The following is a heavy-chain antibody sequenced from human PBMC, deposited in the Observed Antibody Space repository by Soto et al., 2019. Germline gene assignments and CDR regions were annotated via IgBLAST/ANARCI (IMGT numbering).Heavy chain of an antibody. CDR1: GGSISSYY. CDR2: IYYSGST. V-gene: IGHV4-59*08. J-gene: IGHJ4*02. Sequence: PSETLSLTCTVSGGSISSYYWSWIPQPPGKGLEWIGYIYYSGSTNYNPSLKSRVTISVDTSKNQFSLKLSSVTAADTAVYYCARLGSGSYLLDYWGQGTLVTVSS. CDR3: ARLGSGSYLLDY. D-gene: IGHD3-10*01.